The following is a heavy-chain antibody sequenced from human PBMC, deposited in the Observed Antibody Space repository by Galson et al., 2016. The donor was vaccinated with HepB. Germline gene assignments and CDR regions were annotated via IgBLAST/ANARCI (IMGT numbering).Heavy chain of an antibody. D-gene: IGHD3-3*02. CDR3: AKDRRERIFHYYYGMDV. J-gene: IGHJ6*02. CDR1: GFTFSRYG. Sequence: SLRLSCAASGFTFSRYGFYWVRQAPGKGLEWVAVISYDGDYKDYGDSVKGRFTISRDASKKTVFLQMNSLRPEDTALYYCAKDRRERIFHYYYGMDVWGQGTTVTVSS. CDR2: ISYDGDYK. V-gene: IGHV3-30*18.